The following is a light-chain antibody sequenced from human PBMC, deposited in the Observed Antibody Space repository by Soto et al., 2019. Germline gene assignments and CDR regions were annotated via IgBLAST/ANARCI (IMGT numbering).Light chain of an antibody. V-gene: IGKV3-20*01. J-gene: IGKJ5*01. CDR2: GAS. CDR3: HQYGTSPIT. Sequence: EIVLTQSPGTLSLSPGERATLSCRASQSVSSSYLAWYQQKPGQAPRPLIFGASRRATGIPDRFSGSGSGTDFTLTISRLEPEDVAVYYCHQYGTSPITFGQGTRLEIK. CDR1: QSVSSSY.